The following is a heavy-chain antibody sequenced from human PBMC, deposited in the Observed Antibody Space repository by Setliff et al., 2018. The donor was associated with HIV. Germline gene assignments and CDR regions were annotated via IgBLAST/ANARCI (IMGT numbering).Heavy chain of an antibody. V-gene: IGHV1-46*01. D-gene: IGHD6-6*01. CDR2: INPSSGST. CDR3: ARGPAPSSSASYFQH. Sequence: AASVKVSCKASGYTFTSYYMHWVRQAPGQGLEWMGIINPSSGSTTYAQKFQGRVTMTRDTSTSTVYMELSSLRSEETAVYYCARGPAPSSSASYFQHWGQGTPVTVSS. J-gene: IGHJ1*01. CDR1: GYTFTSYY.